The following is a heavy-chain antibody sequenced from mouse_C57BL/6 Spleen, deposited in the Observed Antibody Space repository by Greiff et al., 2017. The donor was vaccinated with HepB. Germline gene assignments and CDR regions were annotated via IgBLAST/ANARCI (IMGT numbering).Heavy chain of an antibody. J-gene: IGHJ4*01. D-gene: IGHD1-1*01. V-gene: IGHV3-6*01. Sequence: EVKLQESGPGLVKPSQSLSLTCSVTGYSITSGYYWNWIRQFPGNKLEWMGYISYDGSNNYNPSLKNRISITRDTSKNQFFLKLNSVTTEDTATYYCARMYYYGSSSMDYWGQGTSVTVSS. CDR2: ISYDGSN. CDR1: GYSITSGYY. CDR3: ARMYYYGSSSMDY.